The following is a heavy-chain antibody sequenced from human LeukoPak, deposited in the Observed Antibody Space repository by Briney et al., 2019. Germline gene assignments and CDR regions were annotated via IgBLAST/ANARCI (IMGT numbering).Heavy chain of an antibody. J-gene: IGHJ4*02. Sequence: SETLSLTCAVYGGSFSGYYWSWIRQPPGKGLEWIGEINHSGSTNYNPSLKSRVTISVDTSKNQFSLKLSSVTAADTAVYYCARSPNDRESRQKRYFDYWGQGTLVTVSS. CDR2: INHSGST. V-gene: IGHV4-34*01. D-gene: IGHD1-1*01. CDR3: ARSPNDRESRQKRYFDY. CDR1: GGSFSGYY.